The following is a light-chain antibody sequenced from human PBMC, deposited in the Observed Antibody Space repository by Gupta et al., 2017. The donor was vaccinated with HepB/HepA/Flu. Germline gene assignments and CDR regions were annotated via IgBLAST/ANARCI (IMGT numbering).Light chain of an antibody. CDR1: SANTGSNT. J-gene: IGLJ2*01. CDR2: GKN. Sequence: QSALTQPPSASGTPGPRVTNSCSAGSANTGSNTVHWYQHLPGTAPKLLIYGKNQRPSGVPDRFSGSTSGTSASLAISGLQSEDEADYYCATWDDSLKGRVFGGGTKLTVL. CDR3: ATWDDSLKGRV. V-gene: IGLV1-44*01.